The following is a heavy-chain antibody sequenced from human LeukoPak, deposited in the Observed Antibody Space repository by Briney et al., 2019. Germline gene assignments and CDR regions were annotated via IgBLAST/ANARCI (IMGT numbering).Heavy chain of an antibody. V-gene: IGHV4-59*01. CDR1: GGSISSYY. CDR2: IYYSGST. D-gene: IGHD3-3*01. CDR3: ARVRANYDFWSGYYLDY. Sequence: SETLSLTCTVSGGSISSYYWSWIRQPPGKGLEWIGYIYYSGSTNYNPSLKSRVTISVDTSKNQFSLKLSSVTAADTAVYYCARVRANYDFWSGYYLDYWGQGTLVTVSS. J-gene: IGHJ4*02.